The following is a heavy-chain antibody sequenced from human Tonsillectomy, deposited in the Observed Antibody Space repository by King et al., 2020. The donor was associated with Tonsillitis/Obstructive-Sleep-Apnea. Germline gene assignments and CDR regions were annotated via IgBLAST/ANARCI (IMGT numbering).Heavy chain of an antibody. V-gene: IGHV4-59*11. CDR1: GGSISSHY. Sequence: QLQESGPGLVKPSETLSLTCTVSGGSISSHYWNWIRQPPGKGLEWIGYIYYSGSTNYNPSLKSRVTISVDTSKNQFSLKLSSVTAADTAVYYCARADDTAMARDYYYDNAMDVWGQGTTVTVS. D-gene: IGHD5-18*01. J-gene: IGHJ6*02. CDR2: IYYSGST. CDR3: ARADDTAMARDYYYDNAMDV.